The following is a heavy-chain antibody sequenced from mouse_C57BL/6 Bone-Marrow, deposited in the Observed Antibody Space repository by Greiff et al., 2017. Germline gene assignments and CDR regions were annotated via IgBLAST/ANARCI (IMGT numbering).Heavy chain of an antibody. CDR1: GFTFSSYA. CDR3: ARASNWDFDY. Sequence: EVQVVESGGGLVKPGGSLKLSCAASGFTFSSYAMSWVRQTPEKRLEWVATISDGGSYTYYPDNVKGRFTISRDNAKNNLYLQMSHLKSEDTAMYYCARASNWDFDYWGQGTTLTVSS. CDR2: ISDGGSYT. J-gene: IGHJ2*01. D-gene: IGHD4-1*01. V-gene: IGHV5-4*01.